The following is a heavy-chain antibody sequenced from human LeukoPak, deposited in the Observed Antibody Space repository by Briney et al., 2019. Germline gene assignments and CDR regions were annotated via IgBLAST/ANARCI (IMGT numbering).Heavy chain of an antibody. V-gene: IGHV3-74*01. CDR2: MNTDGSST. CDR1: GFTFSSYW. J-gene: IGHJ3*02. Sequence: PGGSLRLSCAASGFTFSSYWMHWVRQAPGKGLVWVSRMNTDGSSTSYADSVKGRFTISRDNAKNTLYLQMNSLRAEDTAVYYCAKDNSLAFDIWGQGTMVTVSS. CDR3: AKDNSLAFDI. D-gene: IGHD4-23*01.